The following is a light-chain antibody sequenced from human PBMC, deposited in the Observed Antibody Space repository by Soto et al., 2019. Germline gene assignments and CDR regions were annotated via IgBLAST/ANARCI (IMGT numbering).Light chain of an antibody. Sequence: EIVLTQSPLSLPVAPEEPASLSSRYSQRLLHSNGYSYVDWYLQKPGQSPQLLIYLVSNRASGVPDRFSGSGSGTDFTLKISRVEAEDVGLYYCMQALQSPLTFGQGTRLEIK. CDR3: MQALQSPLT. J-gene: IGKJ5*01. CDR1: QRLLHSNGYSY. CDR2: LVS. V-gene: IGKV2-28*01.